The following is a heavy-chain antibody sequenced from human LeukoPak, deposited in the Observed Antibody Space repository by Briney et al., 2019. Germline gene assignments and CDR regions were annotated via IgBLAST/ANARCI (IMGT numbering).Heavy chain of an antibody. CDR1: GYTFTSYA. V-gene: IGHV7-4-1*02. CDR3: GIGYCSGGSCYSDAFDI. J-gene: IGHJ3*02. Sequence: ASVKVSCKASGYTFTSYAMNWVRQAPGQGLEWMGWINTNTGNPTYAQGFTGRFAFSLDTSVSTAYLQISSLKAEDTAVYYCGIGYCSGGSCYSDAFDIWGQGTMVTVSS. D-gene: IGHD2-15*01. CDR2: INTNTGNP.